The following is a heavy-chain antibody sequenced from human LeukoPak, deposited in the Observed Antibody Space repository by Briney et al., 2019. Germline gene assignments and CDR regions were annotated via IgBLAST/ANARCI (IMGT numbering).Heavy chain of an antibody. CDR1: GYSFTSYW. CDR2: IYPGDSDT. D-gene: IGHD3-9*01. J-gene: IGHJ6*03. CDR3: ARLSYDILTGYYYYYMDV. V-gene: IGHV5-51*01. Sequence: GESLKISCQGSGYSFTSYWIGWVRQMPGKGLEWMGIIYPGDSDTRYSPSFQGQVTISADKSISTAYLQWSSLKASDTAMYYCARLSYDILTGYYYYYMDVWGKGTTVTISS.